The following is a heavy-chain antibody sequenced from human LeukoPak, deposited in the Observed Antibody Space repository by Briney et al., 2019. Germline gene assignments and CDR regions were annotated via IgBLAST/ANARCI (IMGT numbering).Heavy chain of an antibody. J-gene: IGHJ4*02. CDR2: ISGSGGST. Sequence: GGSLRLSCAASGFTFSTYAMSWVRQAPGKGLEWVSAISGSGGSTYYADSVQGRFTISRDNSKNTLYPQMNSLRAEDTAVYYCAKGSAVADINFDYWGQGTLVTVSS. D-gene: IGHD6-19*01. CDR1: GFTFSTYA. CDR3: AKGSAVADINFDY. V-gene: IGHV3-23*01.